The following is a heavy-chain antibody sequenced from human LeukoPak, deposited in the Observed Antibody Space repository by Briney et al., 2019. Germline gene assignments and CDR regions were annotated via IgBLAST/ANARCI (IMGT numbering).Heavy chain of an antibody. CDR3: ARDREYSSGWGNPGY. V-gene: IGHV1-18*01. Sequence: GASVKVSCKASGYTFTSYGISWVRQAPGQGLEWMGWISAYNGNTNYAQKLQGRVTMTTDTSTSTTYMELRSLRSDDTAVYYCARDREYSSGWGNPGYWGQGTLVTVSS. D-gene: IGHD6-19*01. CDR2: ISAYNGNT. CDR1: GYTFTSYG. J-gene: IGHJ4*02.